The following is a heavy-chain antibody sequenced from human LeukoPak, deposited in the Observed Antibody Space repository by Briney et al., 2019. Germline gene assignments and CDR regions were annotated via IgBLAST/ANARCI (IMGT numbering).Heavy chain of an antibody. Sequence: SETLSLTCTVSGGSISSYYWSWIRQPPGKGLEWIRYIYYSGSTNYNPSLKSRVTISVDTSKNQFSLKLSSVTAADTAVYYCARVSRDGYNYEAKFDYWGQGTLVTVSS. D-gene: IGHD5-24*01. J-gene: IGHJ4*02. CDR1: GGSISSYY. V-gene: IGHV4-59*01. CDR3: ARVSRDGYNYEAKFDY. CDR2: IYYSGST.